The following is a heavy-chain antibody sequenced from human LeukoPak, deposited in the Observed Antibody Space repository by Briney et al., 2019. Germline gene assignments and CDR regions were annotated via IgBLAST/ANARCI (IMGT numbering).Heavy chain of an antibody. CDR2: IYTSGST. Sequence: SETLSLTCTVSGGSISSYYWSWIRQPAGKGLEWIGRIYTSGSTNYNPSLKSRVTMSVDTSKNQFSPKLSSVTAADTAVYYCARASNYYGSGSRASYYGMDVWGQGTTVTVSS. J-gene: IGHJ6*02. D-gene: IGHD3-10*01. V-gene: IGHV4-4*07. CDR3: ARASNYYGSGSRASYYGMDV. CDR1: GGSISSYY.